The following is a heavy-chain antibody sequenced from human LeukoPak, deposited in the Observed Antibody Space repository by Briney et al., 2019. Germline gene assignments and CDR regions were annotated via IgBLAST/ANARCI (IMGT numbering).Heavy chain of an antibody. V-gene: IGHV3-11*06. CDR2: ISSSSSYT. D-gene: IGHD2-2*01. CDR3: ARDACSSSSCLVSGMDV. CDR1: GFTFSDYY. Sequence: GGSLRLSCAASGFTFSDYYMSWIRQAPGKGLEWVSYISSSSSYTNYADSVKGRFTISRDNAKNSLYLQMNSLRDEDTAVYYCARDACSSSSCLVSGMDVWGQGTLVTVSS. J-gene: IGHJ6*02.